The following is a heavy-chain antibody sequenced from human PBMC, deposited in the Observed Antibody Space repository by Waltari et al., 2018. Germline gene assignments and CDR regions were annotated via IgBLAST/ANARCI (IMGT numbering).Heavy chain of an antibody. D-gene: IGHD3-10*01. CDR1: GFTFSNFA. CDR2: IRESGRST. CDR3: AKDNRAPISGSPTYYFDH. J-gene: IGHJ4*01. V-gene: IGHV3-23*01. Sequence: LESGGAMVQSGGSLRLSCSVSGFTFSNFAISWFRRAPGKGLEWVSVIRESGRSTLYTDSVRGRFTISRDNSRNTLYLEMNSLRVEDAAIYYCAKDNRAPISGSPTYYFDHWGHGTVVTVSP.